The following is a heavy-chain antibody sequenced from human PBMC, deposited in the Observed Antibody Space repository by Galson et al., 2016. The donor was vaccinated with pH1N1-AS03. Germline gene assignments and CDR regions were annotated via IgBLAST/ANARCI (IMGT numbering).Heavy chain of an antibody. J-gene: IGHJ4*02. CDR1: GFSLPTSAVG. D-gene: IGHD3-9*01. CDR3: ARTAGWLPDF. V-gene: IGHV2-5*02. CDR2: IYWDDDK. Sequence: PALVKPTQTLTLTCTFSGFSLPTSAVGVVWIRQPPGKALEWLALIYWDDDKRYNSSPKSRLTITKDTSKNQVVLTMTNMDPVDTATYYCARTAGWLPDFWGQGTLVTVSS.